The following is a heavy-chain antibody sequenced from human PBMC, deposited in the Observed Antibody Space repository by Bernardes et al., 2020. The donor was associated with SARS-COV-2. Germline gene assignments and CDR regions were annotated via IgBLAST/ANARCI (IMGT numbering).Heavy chain of an antibody. CDR2: FKSNIDGGTI. J-gene: IGHJ4*02. Sequence: GGSLRLSCAASGFTFSDGWMSWVRQAPGKGLEWVGRFKSNIDGGTIDYAAAVKSRFTISGDDSKNTVYLQMTSLKTEDTAVYYCTTGVDHYDNRGYYFRDYWGQGTLVTVSS. V-gene: IGHV3-15*01. CDR3: TTGVDHYDNRGYYFRDY. D-gene: IGHD3-22*01. CDR1: GFTFSDGW.